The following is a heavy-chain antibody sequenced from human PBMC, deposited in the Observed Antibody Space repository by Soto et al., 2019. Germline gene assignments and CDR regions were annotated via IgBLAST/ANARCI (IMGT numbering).Heavy chain of an antibody. D-gene: IGHD6-19*01. Sequence: EVELLESGGGLVQPGGSVRLSCAASGFTFRNYAMSWVRQAPGKGLEWVSSIHGEGAGSFYADAVKGRFTVPRDDSKETLYRQMSSLRVDDTAVYYCVKDGVARNGNWDWFDPWGQGTLVTVAS. J-gene: IGHJ5*02. CDR2: IHGEGAGS. CDR3: VKDGVARNGNWDWFDP. V-gene: IGHV3-23*01. CDR1: GFTFRNYA.